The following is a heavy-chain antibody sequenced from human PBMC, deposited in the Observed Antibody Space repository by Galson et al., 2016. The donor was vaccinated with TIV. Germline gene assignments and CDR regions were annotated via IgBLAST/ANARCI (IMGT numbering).Heavy chain of an antibody. CDR3: AKMDSSGFDYVRRFDF. J-gene: IGHJ4*02. CDR1: GFTFSSFA. V-gene: IGHV3-23*01. CDR2: ISAGGGRT. D-gene: IGHD3-22*01. Sequence: SGFTFSSFAVSWVRQAPGKGLEWVSAISAGGGRTNYADSVKGRFTISRDNPKNTLYLQMSSLRAEDTAVYFCAKMDSSGFDYVRRFDFWGQGTLATVSS.